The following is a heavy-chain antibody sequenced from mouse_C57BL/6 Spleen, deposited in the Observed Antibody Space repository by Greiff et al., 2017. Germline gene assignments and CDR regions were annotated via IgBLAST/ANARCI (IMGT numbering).Heavy chain of an antibody. Sequence: EVKLMESGGGLVKPGGSLKLSCAASGFTFSSYAMSWVRQTPEKRLEWVATISDGGSYTYYPDNVKGRFTISRDNAKNNLYLQRGHLKSEDTAMYYCARYNHWGQGTTLTVSS. D-gene: IGHD1-3*01. CDR1: GFTFSSYA. CDR3: ARYNH. CDR2: ISDGGSYT. J-gene: IGHJ2*01. V-gene: IGHV5-4*03.